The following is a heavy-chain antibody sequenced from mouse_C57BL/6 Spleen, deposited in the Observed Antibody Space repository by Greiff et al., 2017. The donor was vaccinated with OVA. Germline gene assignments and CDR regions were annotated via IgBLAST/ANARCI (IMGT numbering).Heavy chain of an antibody. CDR1: GFTFSSYA. J-gene: IGHJ4*01. CDR2: ISDGGSYT. Sequence: EVNVVESGGGLVKPGGSLKLSCAASGFTFSSYAMSWVRQTPEKRLEWVATISDGGSYTYYPDNVKGRFTISRDNAKNNLYLQMGKLKTEDTASYYCARVPTDDYSMDYWGQGTSVTVSS. V-gene: IGHV5-4*03. CDR3: ARVPTDDYSMDY. D-gene: IGHD2-3*01.